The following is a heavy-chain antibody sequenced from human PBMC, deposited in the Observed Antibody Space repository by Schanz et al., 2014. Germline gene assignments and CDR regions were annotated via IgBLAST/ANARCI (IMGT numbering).Heavy chain of an antibody. CDR3: ASLYDREYFDY. J-gene: IGHJ4*02. Sequence: EVHLVESGGGLVKPGGSLRLSCVASGFTFSDYYMSWIRQAPGKGLEWVSVIYGGGITYYADSVKGRFTISRDSSRNTLYLQMNSLRAEDTAVYYCASLYDREYFDYWGQGTLVTVSS. D-gene: IGHD2-8*01. CDR1: GFTFSDYY. CDR2: IYGGGIT. V-gene: IGHV3-66*01.